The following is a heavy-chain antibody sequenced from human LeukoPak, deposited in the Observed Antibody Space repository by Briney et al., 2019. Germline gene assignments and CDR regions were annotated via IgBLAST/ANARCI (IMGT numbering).Heavy chain of an antibody. CDR2: IYYSGST. Sequence: PSETLSLTCSVSGASISVGGYYWGWVSPHPGRGLEWSGYIYYSGSTYYNPSLKSRVTISVDTSKNQFSLKLSSVTAADTAVYYCARTGIAAAGRNAFDIWGQGTMVTVSS. V-gene: IGHV4-31*03. D-gene: IGHD6-13*01. J-gene: IGHJ3*02. CDR1: GASISVGGYY. CDR3: ARTGIAAAGRNAFDI.